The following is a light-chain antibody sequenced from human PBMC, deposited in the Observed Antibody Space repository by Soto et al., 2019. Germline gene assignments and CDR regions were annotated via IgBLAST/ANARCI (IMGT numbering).Light chain of an antibody. CDR1: QSVSSY. Sequence: MLFTQSPATLSVSPGGRSTLSSRASQSVSSYLAWYQQNPGQAHRLLIYDASNRDTGIPARFSGSGSGTDFTPTTTRLDPEDFAVYYCQQYVGLPPTVAQGTKVEI. V-gene: IGKV3-11*01. J-gene: IGKJ1*01. CDR2: DAS. CDR3: QQYVGLPPT.